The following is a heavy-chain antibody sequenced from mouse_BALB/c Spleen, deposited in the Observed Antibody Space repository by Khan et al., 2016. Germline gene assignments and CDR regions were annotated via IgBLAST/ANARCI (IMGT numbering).Heavy chain of an antibody. Sequence: EVELVESGGDLVKPGGSLKLSCAASGFIFSSYTMSWVRQTPEKRLEWVATISSGGSYTHYPDRVTGRFTISRDNAKKTLHLQMSSLKSEDTAIYYCTNIYDGYYEFPYWGQGTPVTVSA. CDR3: TNIYDGYYEFPY. V-gene: IGHV5-6-4*01. CDR2: ISSGGSYT. CDR1: GFIFSSYT. J-gene: IGHJ3*01. D-gene: IGHD2-3*01.